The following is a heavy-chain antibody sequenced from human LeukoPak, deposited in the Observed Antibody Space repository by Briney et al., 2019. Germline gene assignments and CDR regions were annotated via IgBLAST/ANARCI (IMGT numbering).Heavy chain of an antibody. CDR1: GFAFSSFA. D-gene: IGHD6-13*01. J-gene: IGHJ4*02. CDR2: TSYDGSEE. CDR3: ARAKGIAVDGTGGGIDF. Sequence: GGSLRLSCAASGFAFSSFAMHWVRQAPGKGLEWVAVTSYDGSEEFYADFVKGRFTISRDNSKNTLFLYMNSLRTEDTAVFYCARAKGIAVDGTGGGIDFWGRGTLVTVSS. V-gene: IGHV3-30*04.